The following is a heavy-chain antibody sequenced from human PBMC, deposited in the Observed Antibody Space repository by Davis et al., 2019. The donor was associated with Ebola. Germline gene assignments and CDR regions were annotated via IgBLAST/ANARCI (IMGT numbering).Heavy chain of an antibody. CDR2: IYYSGST. J-gene: IGHJ4*02. Sequence: ESLKISCAASGFTFSDYYMSWIRQPPGKGLEWIGYIYYSGSTNYNPSLKSRVTISVDTSKNQFSLKLSSVTAADTAVYYCARDGSGWTYFDYWGQGTLVTVSS. D-gene: IGHD6-19*01. CDR1: GFTFSDYY. CDR3: ARDGSGWTYFDY. V-gene: IGHV4-59*01.